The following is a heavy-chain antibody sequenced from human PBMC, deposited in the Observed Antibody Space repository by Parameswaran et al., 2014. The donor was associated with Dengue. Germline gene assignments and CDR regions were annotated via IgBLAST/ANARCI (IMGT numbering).Heavy chain of an antibody. J-gene: IGHJ4*02. CDR3: AREPFYDSRSYYPTGWDY. V-gene: IGHV3-30*16. Sequence: WIRQPPGKGLEWVAVITHDGSNKYYVESVEDRFTISRDNSKNTLYLQMDSLRAADTAVYYCAREPFYDSRSYYPTGWDYWGQGTLVTVSS. CDR2: ITHDGSNK. D-gene: IGHD3-10*01.